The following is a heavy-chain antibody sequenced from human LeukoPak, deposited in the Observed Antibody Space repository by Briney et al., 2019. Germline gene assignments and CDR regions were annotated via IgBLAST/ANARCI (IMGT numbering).Heavy chain of an antibody. CDR3: ARQGYCSGGSCTGAHWFDP. CDR1: GCTFSSYA. D-gene: IGHD2-15*01. CDR2: XIPIFGIA. Sequence: GASVKVSCKASGCTFSSYAISWVRQAPGQGLEXXXXXIPIFGIANYAQKFQGRVTITADKSTSTAYMELSSLRSEDTAVYYCARQGYCSGGSCTGAHWFDPWGQGTLVTVSS. J-gene: IGHJ5*02. V-gene: IGHV1-69*10.